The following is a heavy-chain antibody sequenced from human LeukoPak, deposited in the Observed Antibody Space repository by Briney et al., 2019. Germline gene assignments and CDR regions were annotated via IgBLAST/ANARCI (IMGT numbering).Heavy chain of an antibody. J-gene: IGHJ4*02. D-gene: IGHD3-9*01. Sequence: ASVKVSCKASGGSFSHGYGISWVRQAPGQGLEWMGWISAYNGNTNYAQKLQGRVTMTTDTSASTAYMELGSLKSEDTAVYFCARDLGYDILTGYPLYYFDYWGQGALVTVSS. CDR2: ISAYNGNT. V-gene: IGHV1-18*01. CDR1: GGSFSHGYG. CDR3: ARDLGYDILTGYPLYYFDY.